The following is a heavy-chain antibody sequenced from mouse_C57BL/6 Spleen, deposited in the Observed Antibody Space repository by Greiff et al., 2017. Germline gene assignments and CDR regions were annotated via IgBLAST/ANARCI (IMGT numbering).Heavy chain of an antibody. J-gene: IGHJ1*03. Sequence: VQLQQPGAELVKPGASVKVSCKASGYTFTSYWMHWVKQRPGQGLEWIGRIHPSDSDTNYNQKFKGKATLTVDKSSSTAYMQLSSLTSEDSAVYYCAISDFYYDGSSPFWYFDVWGTGTTVTVSS. CDR1: GYTFTSYW. D-gene: IGHD1-1*01. CDR2: IHPSDSDT. V-gene: IGHV1-74*01. CDR3: AISDFYYDGSSPFWYFDV.